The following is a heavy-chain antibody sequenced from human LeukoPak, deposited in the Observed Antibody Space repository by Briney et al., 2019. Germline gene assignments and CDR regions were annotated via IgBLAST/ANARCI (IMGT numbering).Heavy chain of an antibody. CDR2: IQYDGSNK. CDR1: GFTFNNYA. CDR3: ARDQLGGGRPHYFHY. V-gene: IGHV3-30*04. Sequence: GGSLRLSCAASGFTFNNYAMSWVRQAPGKGLEWVAFIQYDGSNKYYADSVKGRFTITRDNSKNTLYLQMNSLRVEDTTIYYCARDQLGGGRPHYFHYWGQGTLVTVSS. J-gene: IGHJ4*02. D-gene: IGHD3-16*01.